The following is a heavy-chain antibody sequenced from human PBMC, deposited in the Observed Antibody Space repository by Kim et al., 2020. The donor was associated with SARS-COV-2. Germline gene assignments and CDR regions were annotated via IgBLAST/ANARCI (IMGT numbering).Heavy chain of an antibody. V-gene: IGHV3-33*01. Sequence: EGSNKDYADSVKGRFTISRDNSKNTLYLQMNSLRAEDTAVYYCARKVRMDVCGQGTTVTVSS. J-gene: IGHJ6*02. CDR3: ARKVRMDV. CDR2: EGSNK.